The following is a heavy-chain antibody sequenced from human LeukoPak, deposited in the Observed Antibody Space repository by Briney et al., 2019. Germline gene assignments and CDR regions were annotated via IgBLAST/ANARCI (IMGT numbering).Heavy chain of an antibody. J-gene: IGHJ4*02. D-gene: IGHD1-26*01. CDR3: ARATSVVGTTTPLDY. CDR1: GYTFTTYA. Sequence: ASVKVSCKASGYTFTTYAISWVRQAPGQGLEWLGWISVNNGNTNYAQKLQGRVTMTTDTSTSTAYMELRSLRSDDTAVYYCARATSVVGTTTPLDYWGQGTLVTVSS. V-gene: IGHV1-18*01. CDR2: ISVNNGNT.